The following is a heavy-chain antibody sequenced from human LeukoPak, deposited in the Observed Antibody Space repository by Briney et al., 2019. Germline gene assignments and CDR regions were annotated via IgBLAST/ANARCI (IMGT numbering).Heavy chain of an antibody. D-gene: IGHD2-2*01. CDR1: GYTLTELS. Sequence: ASVKVSCKVSGYTLTELSMHWVRQAPGQGLEWMGWINPNSGDTKYAQKFQGRVTMTRDTSISTAYLELSRLRSDDTAVYYCARGGTVDIVIVPENYWGQGTLVTASS. CDR2: INPNSGDT. CDR3: ARGGTVDIVIVPENY. V-gene: IGHV1-2*02. J-gene: IGHJ4*02.